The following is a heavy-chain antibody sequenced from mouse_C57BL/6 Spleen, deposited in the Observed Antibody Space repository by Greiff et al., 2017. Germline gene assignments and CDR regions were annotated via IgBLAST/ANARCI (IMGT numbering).Heavy chain of an antibody. D-gene: IGHD2-3*01. CDR3: ARYYDGYYLAWFAY. CDR1: GYTFTDYY. V-gene: IGHV1-26*01. Sequence: VHVKQSGPELVKPGASVKISCKASGYTFTDYYMNWVKQSHGKSLEWIGDINPNNGGTSYNQKFKGKATLTVDKSSSTAYMELRSLTSEDSAVYYCARYYDGYYLAWFAYWGQGTLVTVSA. J-gene: IGHJ3*01. CDR2: INPNNGGT.